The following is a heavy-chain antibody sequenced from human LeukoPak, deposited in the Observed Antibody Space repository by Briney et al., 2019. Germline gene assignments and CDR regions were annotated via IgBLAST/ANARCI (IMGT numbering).Heavy chain of an antibody. CDR2: IHHTETA. J-gene: IGHJ3*02. CDR3: ARYRLYDSLTGLPDAFDI. V-gene: IGHV4-38-2*01. D-gene: IGHD3-9*01. Sequence: SETLSLTCSVSGSSITGRSFWGWIRQPPGKGLEWIGHIHHTETAYYNPSLQSRVTISKDTSNDQFSLILTSVTAADTAVYYCARYRLYDSLTGLPDAFDIWGQGTMVTV. CDR1: GSSITGRSF.